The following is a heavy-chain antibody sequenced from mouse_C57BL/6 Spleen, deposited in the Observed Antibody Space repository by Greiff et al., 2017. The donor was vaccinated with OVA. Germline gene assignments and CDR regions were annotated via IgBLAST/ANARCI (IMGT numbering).Heavy chain of an antibody. CDR3: ARRRDGDYYYAMDY. CDR2: INPNYGTT. Sequence: VQLQQSGPELVKPGASVKMSCKASGYSFTDYNMNWVKQSPGKSLEWIGVINPNYGTTSYNQKFKGKATLTVDQSSSTAYMQLNSLTSEDSAVYDGARRRDGDYYYAMDYWGKGTSVTVSS. J-gene: IGHJ4*01. CDR1: GYSFTDYN. V-gene: IGHV1-39*01. D-gene: IGHD2-13*01.